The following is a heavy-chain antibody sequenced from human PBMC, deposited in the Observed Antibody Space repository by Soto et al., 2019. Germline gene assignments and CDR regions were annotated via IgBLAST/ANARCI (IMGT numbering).Heavy chain of an antibody. J-gene: IGHJ4*02. V-gene: IGHV2-70*01. Sequence: GSGPTLVNPTQTRTLTCTFSGFSLSSSGMCGSWIRQPPGKALEWPAMIDWDDDKYYSTSLKTRLTISKDTSRTQVVLSMTNMAPVDTATYYCARIRAGHSFGRVIAPFCFDYWGQGTMVTVSS. CDR3: ARIRAGHSFGRVIAPFCFDY. CDR1: GFSLSSSGMC. D-gene: IGHD3-16*02. CDR2: IDWDDDK.